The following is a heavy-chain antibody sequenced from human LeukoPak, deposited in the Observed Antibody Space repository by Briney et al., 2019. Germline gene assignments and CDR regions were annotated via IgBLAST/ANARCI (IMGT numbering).Heavy chain of an antibody. J-gene: IGHJ4*02. Sequence: PGGSLRLSCTASGFTFSIYWMSWVRQAPGKGLEWVASIKEDGSEEHCVDSVKGRFTISRDNARNSVHVQMNSLRAEDTAVYFCARIRPGNYFDYWGQGALVTVSS. CDR3: ARIRPGNYFDY. CDR2: IKEDGSEE. D-gene: IGHD6-6*01. V-gene: IGHV3-7*01. CDR1: GFTFSIYW.